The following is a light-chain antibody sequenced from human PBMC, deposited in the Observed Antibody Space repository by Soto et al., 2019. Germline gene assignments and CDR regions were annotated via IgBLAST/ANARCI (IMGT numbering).Light chain of an antibody. V-gene: IGKV3-20*01. J-gene: IGKJ5*01. CDR2: GAS. Sequence: VLTPSPATLRLYPGERGTLSCRASQSVSSYLAWYQQKPGQAPRLLIYGASSRATDIPDRFSGSGSGTDFTLTISRLEPEDFAVYYCQQHGISHITFGQGTRLEIK. CDR1: QSVSSY. CDR3: QQHGISHIT.